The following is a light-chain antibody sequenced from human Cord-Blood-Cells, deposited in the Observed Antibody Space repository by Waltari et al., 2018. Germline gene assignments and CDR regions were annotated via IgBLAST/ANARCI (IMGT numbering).Light chain of an antibody. Sequence: ASQSVSSSYLAWYQQKPGQAPRLLIYGASSRATGIPDRFSGSGSGTDFTLTISRLEPEDFAVYYCQQYGSSPLTFGGGTKVEIK. CDR3: QQYGSSPLT. CDR1: QSVSSSY. CDR2: GAS. J-gene: IGKJ4*01. V-gene: IGKV3-20*01.